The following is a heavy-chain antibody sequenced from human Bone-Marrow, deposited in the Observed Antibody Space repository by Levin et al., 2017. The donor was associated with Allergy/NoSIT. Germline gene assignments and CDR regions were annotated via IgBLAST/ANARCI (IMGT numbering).Heavy chain of an antibody. V-gene: IGHV3-74*01. CDR1: GFTFSSYW. Sequence: PGESLKISCAASGFTFSSYWMHWVRQAPGKGLVRVSRIKSDESSTSYADSVKGRFTISRDNAKNTLYLQMNSLRAEDTAVYYCARDFGSTSSLCNWFDSWGQGTLVTVSS. D-gene: IGHD2-2*01. CDR3: ARDFGSTSSLCNWFDS. J-gene: IGHJ5*01. CDR2: IKSDESST.